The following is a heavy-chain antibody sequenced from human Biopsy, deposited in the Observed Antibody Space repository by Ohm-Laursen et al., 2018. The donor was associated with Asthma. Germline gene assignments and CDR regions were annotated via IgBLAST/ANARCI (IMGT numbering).Heavy chain of an antibody. CDR1: GGTFSNFA. CDR2: IMTVFGTT. D-gene: IGHD6-19*01. J-gene: IGHJ6*02. V-gene: IGHV1-69*01. Sequence: SSVKVSCKAPGGTFSNFAISWVRQAPGQGLEWLGGIMTVFGTTNYAQKIQGRATITADESTSTAYMEVTSLRSEDTAIYYCARCQVGYSSGWSLLLKKIYYSGMDVWGQGTAVTVSS. CDR3: ARCQVGYSSGWSLLLKKIYYSGMDV.